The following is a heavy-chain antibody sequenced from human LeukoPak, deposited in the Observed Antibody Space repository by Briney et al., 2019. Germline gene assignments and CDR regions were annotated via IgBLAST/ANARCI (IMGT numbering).Heavy chain of an antibody. Sequence: GGSLRLSCAASGFTFSSYSMNWVRQAPGKGLEWVSSISSSSTYIYYADSVKGRFTISRDNAKNSQYLQMNSLRAEDTAVYYCARNRDSSELDAFDIWGQGTMVTVSS. J-gene: IGHJ3*02. CDR1: GFTFSSYS. D-gene: IGHD6-6*01. CDR2: ISSSSTYI. CDR3: ARNRDSSELDAFDI. V-gene: IGHV3-21*01.